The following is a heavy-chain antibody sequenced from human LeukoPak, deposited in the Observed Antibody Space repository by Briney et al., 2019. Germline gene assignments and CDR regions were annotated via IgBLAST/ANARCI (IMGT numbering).Heavy chain of an antibody. V-gene: IGHV4-39*01. J-gene: IGHJ3*02. CDR1: GGSISSSSYY. CDR3: ARTQKGLGGRRAFDI. Sequence: SETLSLTCTVSGGSISSSSYYWGWIRQPPGKGLEWIGSIYYSGSTYYNPSLKSRVTISVDTSKNQFSLKLSSVTAADTAVYYCARTQKGLGGRRAFDIWGQGTMVTVSS. D-gene: IGHD3-16*01. CDR2: IYYSGST.